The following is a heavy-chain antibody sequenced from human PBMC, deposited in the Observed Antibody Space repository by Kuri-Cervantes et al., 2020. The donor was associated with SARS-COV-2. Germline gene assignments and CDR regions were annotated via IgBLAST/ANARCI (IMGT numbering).Heavy chain of an antibody. J-gene: IGHJ5*02. V-gene: IGHV5-51*01. CDR1: GYSFTSYW. CDR3: ARGRVEQLAGENWFDP. D-gene: IGHD6-6*01. Sequence: GESLKISCKGSGYSFTSYWIGWVRQMPGKGLEWMGIIYTGDSDTRYSPSFQGQVTISADKSINTAYLQWSSLKASDTAMYYCARGRVEQLAGENWFDPWGQGTLVTVSS. CDR2: IYTGDSDT.